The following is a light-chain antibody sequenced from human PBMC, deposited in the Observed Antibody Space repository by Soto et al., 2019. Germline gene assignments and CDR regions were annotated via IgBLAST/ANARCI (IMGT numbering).Light chain of an antibody. V-gene: IGKV1-33*01. CDR1: QDISNS. Sequence: DIQMTQSPSSLSASVGDRVTITCQASQDISNSLNWYQQKPGKAPKLLIYDASNLATGVPSRFSGSGSGTAFTFTISSLQPEDSATYYCQQYDNLPRYTFGQGTKLEFK. J-gene: IGKJ2*01. CDR2: DAS. CDR3: QQYDNLPRYT.